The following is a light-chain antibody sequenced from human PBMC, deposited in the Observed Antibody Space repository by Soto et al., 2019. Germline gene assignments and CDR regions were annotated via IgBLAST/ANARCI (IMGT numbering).Light chain of an antibody. CDR1: QYINTW. CDR3: QQYQGFPFT. CDR2: SSS. V-gene: IGKV1-5*03. J-gene: IGKJ2*01. Sequence: DIQMTQSPSTLSASVGDRVIITCRASQYINTWLAWYQQKPVRAPKLLIYSSSSLESGVPSRFSGSGSGSEFTLTISSLQSDDFATYYCQQYQGFPFTFGQGTKLEI.